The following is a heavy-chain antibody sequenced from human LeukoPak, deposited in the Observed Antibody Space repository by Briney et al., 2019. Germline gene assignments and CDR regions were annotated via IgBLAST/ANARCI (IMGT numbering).Heavy chain of an antibody. CDR2: ISSSSSYI. Sequence: GGSLRLSCAASGFIFSSYWMTWVRQAPGKGLEWVSSISSSSSYIYYADSVKGRFTISRDNAKNSLYLQMNSLRAEDTAVYYCARTLGYCSSTSCQYYMDVWGKGTTVTVSS. CDR1: GFIFSSYW. CDR3: ARTLGYCSSTSCQYYMDV. V-gene: IGHV3-21*01. J-gene: IGHJ6*03. D-gene: IGHD2-2*01.